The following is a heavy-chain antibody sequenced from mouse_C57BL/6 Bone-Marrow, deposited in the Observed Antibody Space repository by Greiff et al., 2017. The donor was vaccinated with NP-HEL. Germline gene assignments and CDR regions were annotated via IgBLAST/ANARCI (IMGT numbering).Heavy chain of an antibody. CDR1: GYTFTDYN. CDR2: INPNNGGT. J-gene: IGHJ2*01. CDR3: ARGFDY. Sequence: EVKLMESGPELVKPGASVKIPCKASGYTFTDYNMDWVKQSHGKSLEWIGDINPNNGGTIYNQKFKGKATLTADKSSSTAYMQLSSLTSEDSAVYFCARGFDYWGQGTTLTVSS. V-gene: IGHV1-18*01.